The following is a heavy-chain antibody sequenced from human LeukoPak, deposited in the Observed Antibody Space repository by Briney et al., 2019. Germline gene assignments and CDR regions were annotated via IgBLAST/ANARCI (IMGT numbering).Heavy chain of an antibody. CDR3: ARGASSSTALTQYYYYYYGMDV. CDR2: IRSSSSDI. J-gene: IGHJ6*02. V-gene: IGHV3-21*01. D-gene: IGHD6-6*01. CDR1: GFTFSSYS. Sequence: GGSLRLSCAASGFTFSSYSMNWVRQAPGKGLEWVSFIRSSSSDIYYADSVKGRFTISRANAKNSLYLQMDSMRAEDTAVYYCARGASSSTALTQYYYYYYGMDVWGQGTTVTVSS.